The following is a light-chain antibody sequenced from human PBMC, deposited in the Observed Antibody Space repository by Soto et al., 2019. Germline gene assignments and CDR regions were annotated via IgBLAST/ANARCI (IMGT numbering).Light chain of an antibody. CDR2: AAS. J-gene: IGKJ1*01. CDR1: QDIRND. CDR3: LQNHSLPPT. V-gene: IGKV1-17*01. Sequence: DIQMTQSPSSLSASVGDGVTVTCRASQDIRNDLGWYQQKPGKATKRLIYAASSLQSGVPSRFSGSGSETEFILTISSLQPEDSATYYCLQNHSLPPTFGQGTKVEIK.